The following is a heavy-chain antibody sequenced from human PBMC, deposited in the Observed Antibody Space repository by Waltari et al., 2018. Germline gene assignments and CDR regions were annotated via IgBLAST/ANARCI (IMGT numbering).Heavy chain of an antibody. CDR2: IYYSGST. Sequence: QLQLQESGPGLVKPSETLSLTCTVSGGSISSSSYYWGWIRQSPGKGLEWTGSIYYSGSTYYNPSLKSRVTISVDTSKNQFSLKLSSVTAADTAVYYCGVFGVVTKYFQHWGQGTLVTVSS. V-gene: IGHV4-39*01. CDR3: GVFGVVTKYFQH. CDR1: GGSISSSSYY. J-gene: IGHJ1*01. D-gene: IGHD3-3*01.